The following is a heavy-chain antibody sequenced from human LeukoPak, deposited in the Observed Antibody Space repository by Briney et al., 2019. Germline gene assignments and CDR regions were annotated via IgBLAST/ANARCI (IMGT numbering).Heavy chain of an antibody. Sequence: ASVKVSCKASGGTFSSYAISWVRQAPGQGLEWMGGIIPIFGTANYAQKFQGRVTITTDESTSTAYMELSSLRSEDTAVYYCARDDGDWSNRPNWFDPWGQGTLVTVSS. D-gene: IGHD4-17*01. CDR1: GGTFSSYA. CDR2: IIPIFGTA. V-gene: IGHV1-69*05. CDR3: ARDDGDWSNRPNWFDP. J-gene: IGHJ5*02.